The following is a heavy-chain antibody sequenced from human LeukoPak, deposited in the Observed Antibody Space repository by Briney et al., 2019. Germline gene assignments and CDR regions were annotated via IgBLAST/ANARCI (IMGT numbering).Heavy chain of an antibody. D-gene: IGHD2-2*01. Sequence: SETLSLTCTVSGGSISSYYWSWIRQPPGKGLEWIGEINHSGSTNYNPSLKSRVTISVDMSKNQFSLKLSSVTAADTAVYYCARGPPAKPGTGYYYGMDVWGQGTTVTVSS. CDR1: GGSISSYY. V-gene: IGHV4-34*01. J-gene: IGHJ6*02. CDR3: ARGPPAKPGTGYYYGMDV. CDR2: INHSGST.